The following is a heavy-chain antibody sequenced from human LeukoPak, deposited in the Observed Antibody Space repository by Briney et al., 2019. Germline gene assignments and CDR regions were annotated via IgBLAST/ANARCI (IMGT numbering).Heavy chain of an antibody. D-gene: IGHD5-18*01. CDR3: AREGGYTALYYFDY. V-gene: IGHV4-4*07. Sequence: SETLSLTCTVSGGSISSYYWSWIRQPAGKGLEWIGRIYTSGSTNYNPSLKSRVTMSVDTSKNQFSLKLSSVTAADTAVYYCAREGGYTALYYFDYWGQGTLVTVSS. CDR2: IYTSGST. CDR1: GGSISSYY. J-gene: IGHJ4*02.